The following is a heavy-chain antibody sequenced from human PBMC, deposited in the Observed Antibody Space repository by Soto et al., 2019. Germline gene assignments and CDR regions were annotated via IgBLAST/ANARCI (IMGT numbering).Heavy chain of an antibody. D-gene: IGHD2-2*02. CDR1: GGSISSYY. CDR3: ARDYTSYFYGLDV. Sequence: SETLSLTCTVPGGSISSYYWSWIRQPPGKGLEWIGYIYYSGITYYNPSLKSRLTISVDTSKNQFSLKLYSVTAADTAVYYCARDYTSYFYGLDVWGQGTTVTVSS. J-gene: IGHJ6*02. V-gene: IGHV4-59*06. CDR2: IYYSGIT.